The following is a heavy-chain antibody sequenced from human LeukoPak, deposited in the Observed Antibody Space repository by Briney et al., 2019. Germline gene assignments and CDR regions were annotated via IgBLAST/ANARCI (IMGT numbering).Heavy chain of an antibody. J-gene: IGHJ5*02. Sequence: ASVKVSCKASGYIFTSYAIGWVRQAPGQGLEWMGWISAYNGNTKYTQKLQGRVTMTTDTSTSTAYMEVRSLTSDDTAMYYCARDISPDDYDSSGYYLWGQGTLVIVSS. CDR2: ISAYNGNT. CDR1: GYIFTSYA. CDR3: ARDISPDDYDSSGYYL. V-gene: IGHV1-18*01. D-gene: IGHD3-22*01.